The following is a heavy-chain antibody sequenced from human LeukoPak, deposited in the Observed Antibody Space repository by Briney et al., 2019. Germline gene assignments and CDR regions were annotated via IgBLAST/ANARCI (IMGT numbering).Heavy chain of an antibody. V-gene: IGHV3-11*01. Sequence: GGSLRLSCAASGFTFSDYYMSWIRQAPGKGLKWVSYISSSGSTIYYADSVKGRFTISRDNAKNSLYLQMNSLRAEDTAVYYCAREEGSFACSLAYWGQGTLVTVSS. CDR2: ISSSGSTI. CDR3: AREEGSFACSLAY. D-gene: IGHD3-10*02. CDR1: GFTFSDYY. J-gene: IGHJ4*02.